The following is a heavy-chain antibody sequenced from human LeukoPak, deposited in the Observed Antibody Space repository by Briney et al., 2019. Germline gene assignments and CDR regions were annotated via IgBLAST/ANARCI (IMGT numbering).Heavy chain of an antibody. CDR2: INAGNGNT. D-gene: IGHD6-19*01. CDR3: ARRQWLGEIDY. V-gene: IGHV1-3*01. CDR1: GYTFTSYA. J-gene: IGHJ4*02. Sequence: ASVEVSCKASGYTFTSYAMHWVRQAPGQRLEWMGWINAGNGNTKYSQKFQGRVTITRDTSASTAYMELSSLRSEDTAVYYCARRQWLGEIDYWGQGTLVTVSS.